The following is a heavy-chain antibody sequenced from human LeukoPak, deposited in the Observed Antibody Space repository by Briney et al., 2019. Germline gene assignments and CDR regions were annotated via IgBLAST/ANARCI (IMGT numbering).Heavy chain of an antibody. D-gene: IGHD6-19*01. Sequence: PSETLSLTCAVYGGAFSDYYWSWIRKSPGKGLEWIGEINHRGSTNYNPSLKSRVTISVDTSKNQFSLKMTSVTVADSAVYHCARAGSKSSGWSIDSWGQGTLVTVSS. CDR1: GGAFSDYY. V-gene: IGHV4-34*01. CDR2: INHRGST. CDR3: ARAGSKSSGWSIDS. J-gene: IGHJ4*02.